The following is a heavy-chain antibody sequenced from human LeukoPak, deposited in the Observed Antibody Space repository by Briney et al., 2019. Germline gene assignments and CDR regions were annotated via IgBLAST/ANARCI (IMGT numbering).Heavy chain of an antibody. Sequence: SETLSLTCTVSGGSISTYYWTWIRQPPGKGLEWIGYIYYTGSTNYNPSLNSRATMSVDTSKNQVSLKLRSVTAAGTAVYYCARALYNRFFDYWGLGTLVTVSS. CDR1: GGSISTYY. CDR3: ARALYNRFFDY. V-gene: IGHV4-59*01. J-gene: IGHJ4*02. D-gene: IGHD1-1*01. CDR2: IYYTGST.